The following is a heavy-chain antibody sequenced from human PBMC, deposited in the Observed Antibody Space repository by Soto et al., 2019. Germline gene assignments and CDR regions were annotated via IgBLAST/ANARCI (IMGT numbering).Heavy chain of an antibody. CDR1: GYTFTSYY. V-gene: IGHV1-46*03. CDR2: INPSGGST. D-gene: IGHD4-17*01. CDR3: ARGRPYGGRGAAFDI. Sequence: ASVKVSCKASGYTFTSYYMHLLRQAPGQGLEWMGIINPSGGSTSYAQKFQGRVTMTRDTSTSTVYMELSSLRSEDTAVYYCARGRPYGGRGAAFDIRGQGTMVTVSS. J-gene: IGHJ3*02.